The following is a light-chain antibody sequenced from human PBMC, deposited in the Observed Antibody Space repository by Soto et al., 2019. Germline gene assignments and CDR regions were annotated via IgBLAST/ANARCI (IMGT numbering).Light chain of an antibody. CDR3: LQDHNYPWT. Sequence: IQMTQSPSSLSVSIIDSVTITCRASQHIGNDLGWYQQRPGEAPKLLLYAASTLRSGVPSRFSGSGSGTHFALTINSLQPEDSATYFCLQDHNYPWTFGQGTKVDIK. CDR1: QHIGND. V-gene: IGKV1-6*02. CDR2: AAS. J-gene: IGKJ1*01.